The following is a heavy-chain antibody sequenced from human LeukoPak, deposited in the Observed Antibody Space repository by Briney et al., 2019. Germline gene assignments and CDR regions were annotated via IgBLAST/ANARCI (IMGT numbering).Heavy chain of an antibody. V-gene: IGHV4-4*07. D-gene: IGHD5-18*01. CDR1: GGSISSYY. CDR2: IYTSGST. J-gene: IGHJ4*02. CDR3: AREEIDTAMGGKIDS. Sequence: SETLSLTCTVSGGSISSYYWSWIRQPAGKGLEWIGRIYTSGSTNYNPSLKSRVTISVDTSRNQFSLKVRSVTAADTAVYYCAREEIDTAMGGKIDSWGQGTLVTVSS.